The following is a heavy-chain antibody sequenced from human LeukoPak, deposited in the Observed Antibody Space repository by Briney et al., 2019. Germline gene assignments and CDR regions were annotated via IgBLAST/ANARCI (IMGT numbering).Heavy chain of an antibody. CDR3: ANGGDGFTYYFDY. CDR1: GFTFDDHA. CDR2: ISGDGGST. Sequence: GGSLRLSCAASGFTFDDHAMHWVRQAPGKGLEWVSLISGDGGSTYYADSVKGRFTISRDNSKNSLYLQMNSLRTEDTALYYCANGGDGFTYYFDYWGQGTLVTVSS. V-gene: IGHV3-43*02. D-gene: IGHD5-24*01. J-gene: IGHJ4*02.